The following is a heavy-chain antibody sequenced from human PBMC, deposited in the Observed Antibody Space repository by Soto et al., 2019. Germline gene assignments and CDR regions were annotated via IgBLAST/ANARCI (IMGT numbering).Heavy chain of an antibody. D-gene: IGHD1-1*01. CDR1: GFTFSSYA. Sequence: QVQLVESGGGVVQPGRSLRLSCAASGFTFSSYAMHWVRQAPGKGLEWVAVISYDGSNKYYADSVKGRFTISRDNSKNTLYLQMNGLRAEDTAVYYCARHKGVGTTGAFDIWGQGTMVTVSS. J-gene: IGHJ3*02. V-gene: IGHV3-30-3*01. CDR2: ISYDGSNK. CDR3: ARHKGVGTTGAFDI.